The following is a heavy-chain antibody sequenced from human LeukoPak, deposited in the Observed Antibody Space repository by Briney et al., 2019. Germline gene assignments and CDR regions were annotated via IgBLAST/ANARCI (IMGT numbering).Heavy chain of an antibody. CDR2: INPSGGST. CDR3: ATTAVHPYYYYGMDV. D-gene: IGHD1/OR15-1a*01. V-gene: IGHV1-46*01. Sequence: ASVKVSCKASGYTFTSYYMHWVRQAPGQGLEWMGIINPSGGSTSYAQKFQGRVTMTRDTSTSTVYMELSSLRSEDTAVYYCATTAVHPYYYYGMDVWGQGTTVTVS. J-gene: IGHJ6*02. CDR1: GYTFTSYY.